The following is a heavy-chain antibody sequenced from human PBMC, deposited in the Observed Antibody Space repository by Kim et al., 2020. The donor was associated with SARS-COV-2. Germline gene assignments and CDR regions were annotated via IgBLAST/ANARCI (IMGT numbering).Heavy chain of an antibody. D-gene: IGHD3-22*01. CDR1: GGSISSSSYY. J-gene: IGHJ4*02. V-gene: IGHV4-39*01. Sequence: SETLSLTCTVSGGSISSSSYYWGWIRQPPGKGLEWIGSIYYSGSTYYNPSLKSRVTISVDTSKNQFSLKLSSVTAADTAVYYCARGPGGYYYVAGPHLFDYWGQGTLVTVSS. CDR3: ARGPGGYYYVAGPHLFDY. CDR2: IYYSGST.